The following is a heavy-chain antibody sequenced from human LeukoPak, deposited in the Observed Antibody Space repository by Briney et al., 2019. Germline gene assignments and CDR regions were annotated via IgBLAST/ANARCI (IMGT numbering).Heavy chain of an antibody. CDR3: ARVNLRGSNYNWFDP. D-gene: IGHD1-26*01. J-gene: IGHJ5*02. CDR1: GGTFLSHT. CDR2: ITPVSNTT. Sequence: ASVKVSCKTSGGTFLSHTFSWVRQTPGQGLEWMGKITPVSNTTNYAQTFQGRVSIYADKSTTTVYMDLSGLRPDDTAVYYCARVNLRGSNYNWFDPWGQGTLVTVAS. V-gene: IGHV1-69*08.